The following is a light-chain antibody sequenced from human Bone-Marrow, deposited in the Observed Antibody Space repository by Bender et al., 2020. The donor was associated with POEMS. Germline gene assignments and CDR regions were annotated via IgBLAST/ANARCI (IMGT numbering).Light chain of an antibody. J-gene: IGLJ2*01. CDR3: QAWDSRNVV. CDR2: QDT. CDR1: RLGDKY. V-gene: IGLV3-1*01. Sequence: SCEVTQPPSVSVSPGQTASITCSGDRLGDKYVCWFQQRPGQSPTLVMYQDTERPSGIPERFSGSNSGDTATLTISGTQAMDEAHYYCQAWDSRNVVFGGGTKLTVL.